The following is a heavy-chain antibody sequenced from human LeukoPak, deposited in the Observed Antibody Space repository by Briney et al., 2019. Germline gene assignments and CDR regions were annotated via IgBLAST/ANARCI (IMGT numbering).Heavy chain of an antibody. CDR2: IKWNSGSI. V-gene: IGHV3-9*01. CDR1: GFTFDDYA. D-gene: IGHD6-13*01. Sequence: GGSLRLSCAGCGFTFDDYAMRWVRQAPGKGLDWVSGIKWNSGSIGYADSGQGRFTISRGNAKNSLYLQMNSLRAEDTALYYCAKDIGQQLAPSFDYWGQGTLVTVSS. J-gene: IGHJ4*02. CDR3: AKDIGQQLAPSFDY.